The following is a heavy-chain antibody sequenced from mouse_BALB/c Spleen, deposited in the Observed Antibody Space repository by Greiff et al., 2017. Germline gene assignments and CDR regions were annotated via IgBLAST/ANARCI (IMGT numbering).Heavy chain of an antibody. CDR3: ARVTTDYYGSSYGAY. J-gene: IGHJ3*01. V-gene: IGHV3-6*02. D-gene: IGHD1-1*01. Sequence: EVKLVESGPGLVKPSQSLSLTCSVTGYSITSGYYWNWIRQFPGNKLEWMGYISYDGSNNYNPSLKNRISITRDTSKNQFFLKLNSVTTEDTATYYCARVTTDYYGSSYGAYWGQGTLVTVSA. CDR1: GYSITSGYY. CDR2: ISYDGSN.